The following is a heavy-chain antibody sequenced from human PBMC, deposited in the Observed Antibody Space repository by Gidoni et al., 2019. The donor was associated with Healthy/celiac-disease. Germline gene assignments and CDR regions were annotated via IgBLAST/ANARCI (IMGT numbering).Heavy chain of an antibody. D-gene: IGHD6-13*01. V-gene: IGHV4-4*02. J-gene: IGHJ6*02. CDR3: ARDLRSIAAAGTYYYYYGMDV. CDR2: IYHSGST. CDR1: GGSISSSNW. Sequence: QVQLQESGPGLVKPSGTLSLTCAVSGGSISSSNWWSWVRQPPGKGLEWIGEIYHSGSTNYNPSLKSRVTISVDKSKNQFSLKLSSVTAADTAVYYCARDLRSIAAAGTYYYYYGMDVWGQGTTVTVSS.